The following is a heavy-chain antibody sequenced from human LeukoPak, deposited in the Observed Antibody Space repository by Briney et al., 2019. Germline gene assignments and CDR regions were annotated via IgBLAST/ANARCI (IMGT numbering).Heavy chain of an antibody. V-gene: IGHV4-59*01. J-gene: IGHJ4*02. Sequence: SETLSLTCTVSGGSLTYYYWSWIRQPPGKGLECIGYVYYSGSTNYNPSLKSRVTISVDTSKNQFSLKLSSVTAADTAVYYCARSWSGYLNWGQGTLVTVSS. CDR3: ARSWSGYLN. CDR2: VYYSGST. CDR1: GGSLTYYY. D-gene: IGHD3-3*01.